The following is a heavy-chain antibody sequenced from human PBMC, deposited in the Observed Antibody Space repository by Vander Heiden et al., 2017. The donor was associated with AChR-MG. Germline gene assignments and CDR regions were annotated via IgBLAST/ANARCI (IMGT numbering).Heavy chain of an antibody. CDR3: ARFSMTGSGSYLTTNFDY. CDR2: IIPIFGTA. V-gene: IGHV1-69*06. J-gene: IGHJ4*02. CDR1: GGTFSSYA. Sequence: QVQLVQSGAEVKTPGASVKVSCKASGGTFSSYAISWVRQAPGQGLEWMGGIIPIFGTANYAQKFQGRVTITADKSTSTAYMELSSLRSEDTAVYYCARFSMTGSGSYLTTNFDYWGQGTLVTVSS. D-gene: IGHD3-10*01.